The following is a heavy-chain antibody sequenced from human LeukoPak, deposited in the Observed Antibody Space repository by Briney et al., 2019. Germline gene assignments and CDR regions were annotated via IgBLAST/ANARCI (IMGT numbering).Heavy chain of an antibody. V-gene: IGHV4-59*12. Sequence: PSETLSLTCTVSGGSISSYYWSWIRQPPGKGLEGIGYIYYSGSTNYNPSLKSRVTISVDTSKNQFSLKLSSVTAADTAVYYCARGTVRRFRYYGSGSYPNWFDPWGQGTLVTVSS. J-gene: IGHJ5*02. D-gene: IGHD3-10*01. CDR2: IYYSGST. CDR1: GGSISSYY. CDR3: ARGTVRRFRYYGSGSYPNWFDP.